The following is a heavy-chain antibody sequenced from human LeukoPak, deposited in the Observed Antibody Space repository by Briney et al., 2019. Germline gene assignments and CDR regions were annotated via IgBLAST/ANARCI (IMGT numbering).Heavy chain of an antibody. D-gene: IGHD3-10*01. CDR2: IKRDGNEK. CDR3: AKEGAYPIITYDS. CDR1: GFTFSSYW. V-gene: IGHV3-7*01. J-gene: IGHJ5*01. Sequence: GGSLRLSCAASGFTFSSYWMNWVRQAPGKGLEWVANIKRDGNEKNYVDSVKGRFSISRDNAKNSLYLQMDSLRAEDTAVYYCAKEGAYPIITYDSRGQGALVTVSS.